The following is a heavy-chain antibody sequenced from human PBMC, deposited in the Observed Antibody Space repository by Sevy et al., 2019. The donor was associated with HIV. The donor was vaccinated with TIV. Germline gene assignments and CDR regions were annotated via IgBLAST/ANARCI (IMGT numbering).Heavy chain of an antibody. CDR1: GLTFSSYA. CDR2: IYGTAGVT. J-gene: IGHJ3*01. CDR3: AGGRFDSSGSFDAFDV. V-gene: IGHV3-23*01. D-gene: IGHD3-22*01. Sequence: GGSLRLSCAASGLTFSSYAMNWVRQAPGKGPDWVSTIYGTAGVTYYADSVNGRFTISRDNSKNTLFLQMNSLRAEDTAVYYCAGGRFDSSGSFDAFDVWGQGTMVTVSS.